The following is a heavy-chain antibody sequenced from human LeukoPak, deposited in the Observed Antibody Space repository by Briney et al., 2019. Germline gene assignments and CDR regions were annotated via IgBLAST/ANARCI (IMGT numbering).Heavy chain of an antibody. CDR1: GGSISSGDYY. J-gene: IGHJ4*02. D-gene: IGHD3-22*01. V-gene: IGHV4-30-4*08. CDR2: IYYSGST. CDR3: ARAYYYDSSGYYFGYYFDY. Sequence: PSQTLSLTCIVSGGSISSGDYYWSWIRQPPGKGLEWIGYIYYSGSTYYNPSLKSRVTISVDTSKNQFSLKLSSVTAADTAVYYCARAYYYDSSGYYFGYYFDYWGQGTLVTVSS.